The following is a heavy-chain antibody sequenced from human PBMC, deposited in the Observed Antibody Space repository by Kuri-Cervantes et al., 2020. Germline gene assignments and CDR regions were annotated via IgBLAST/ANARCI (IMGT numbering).Heavy chain of an antibody. CDR3: ARELKASYYYYGMDV. V-gene: IGHV1-8*02. CDR1: GGTFSSYA. J-gene: IGHJ6*02. Sequence: ASVKASCKASGGTFSSYAISWVRQAPGQGLEWMGWMNPNSGNTGYAQKFQGRVTMTRNTSISTAYMELSNLRSEDTAVYYCARELKASYYYYGMDVWGQGTTVTVSS. CDR2: MNPNSGNT.